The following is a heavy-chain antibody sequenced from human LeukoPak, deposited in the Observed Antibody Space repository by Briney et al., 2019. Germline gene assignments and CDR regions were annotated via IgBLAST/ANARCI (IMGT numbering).Heavy chain of an antibody. CDR2: IGGGT. CDR3: AKLPHSSASHY. D-gene: IGHD3-22*01. J-gene: IGHJ4*02. CDR1: EFTFANYA. Sequence: PGGSLKPSCAASEFTFANYAMSWVRQGPGKGLEWVSGIGGGTYDADSVKGRFIISRDNSKNTLYLQMNSLRAEDTAVYYCAKLPHSSASHYWGQGTLVTVSS. V-gene: IGHV3-23*01.